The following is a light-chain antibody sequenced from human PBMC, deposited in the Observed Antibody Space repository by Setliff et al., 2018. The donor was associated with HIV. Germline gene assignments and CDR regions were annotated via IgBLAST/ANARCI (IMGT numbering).Light chain of an antibody. J-gene: IGLJ2*01. CDR2: SNT. CDR1: SSNIGGNT. V-gene: IGLV1-44*01. Sequence: QSVLTQPPSASGTPGQRVTISCSGGSSNIGGNTVSWYQQFPGTAPKFLIYSNTQRHTGVPDRFSVSKSGTSASLAISGLQSEDEAGYYCAAWDGSLNAVVFGGVTK. CDR3: AAWDGSLNAVV.